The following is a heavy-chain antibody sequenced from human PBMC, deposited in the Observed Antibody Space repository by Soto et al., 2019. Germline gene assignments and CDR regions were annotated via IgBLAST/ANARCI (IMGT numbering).Heavy chain of an antibody. CDR1: GFTFSDYG. D-gene: IGHD1-26*01. J-gene: IGHJ4*02. CDR2: ISYDGSDK. CDR3: ASRERLFEY. Sequence: QLQLVESGGGVVQPGRSLRLSCAASGFTFSDYGMHWVRQAPGTGLDWVAVISYDGSDKYYADSVKGRFTISRDNSKNRLYLQMSSPRGEEPAVYYWASRERLFEYWGQGTLVTVSS. V-gene: IGHV3-30*03.